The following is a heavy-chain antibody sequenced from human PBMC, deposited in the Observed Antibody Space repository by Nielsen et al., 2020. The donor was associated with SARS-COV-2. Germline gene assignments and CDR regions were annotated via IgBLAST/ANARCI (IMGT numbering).Heavy chain of an antibody. J-gene: IGHJ5*02. Sequence: GESLKISCGASGFTFSSYDMHWVRQATGKGLEWVSAIGTAGDTYYPGSVKGRFTISRENAKNSLYLQMNSLRAGDTAVYYCARGSYDSSGYRNWFDPWGQGTLVTVSS. CDR1: GFTFSSYD. CDR3: ARGSYDSSGYRNWFDP. D-gene: IGHD3-22*01. CDR2: IGTAGDT. V-gene: IGHV3-13*01.